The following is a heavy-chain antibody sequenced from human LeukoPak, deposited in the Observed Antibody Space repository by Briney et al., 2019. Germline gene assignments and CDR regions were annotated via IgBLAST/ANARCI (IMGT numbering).Heavy chain of an antibody. CDR3: AKAGRITGTTEKLGFDY. D-gene: IGHD1-7*01. V-gene: IGHV4-39*05. Sequence: PSETPSLTCTVSGGSISSSSYYWGWIRQPPGKGLEWIGSIYYSGSTYYNPSLKSRVTISVDTSKNQFSLKLSSVTAADTAVYYCAKAGRITGTTEKLGFDYWGQGTLVTVSS. J-gene: IGHJ4*02. CDR1: GGSISSSSYY. CDR2: IYYSGST.